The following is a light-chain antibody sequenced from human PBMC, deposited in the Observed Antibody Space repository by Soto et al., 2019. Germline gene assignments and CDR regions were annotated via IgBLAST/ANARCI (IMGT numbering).Light chain of an antibody. CDR3: QQYNKWPLT. Sequence: EIVMTQSPATLSVSPGERATLSCRASQSVSSNLAWYQQKPGQAPRLLIYHASTRATGIPARFSGSGSGTEFTLTISSLQSEDFAGYCCQQYNKWPLTFGGGTKVEIK. J-gene: IGKJ4*01. V-gene: IGKV3-15*01. CDR2: HAS. CDR1: QSVSSN.